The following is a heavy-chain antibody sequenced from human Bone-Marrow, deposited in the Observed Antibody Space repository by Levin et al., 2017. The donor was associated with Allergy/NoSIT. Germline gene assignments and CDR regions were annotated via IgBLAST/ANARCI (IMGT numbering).Heavy chain of an antibody. CDR1: GFTFSSYA. Sequence: PGESLKISCAASGFTFSSYAMTWVRQAPGKGLEWISGLSGRGETTYYADSVKGRFTIPRDNDKNTLFLQMNSLRTEDTALVYCAKWVRGSDGGWFFDFWGRGTLVTVSS. CDR2: LSGRGETT. V-gene: IGHV3-23*01. CDR3: AKWVRGSDGGWFFDF. D-gene: IGHD3-16*01. J-gene: IGHJ2*01.